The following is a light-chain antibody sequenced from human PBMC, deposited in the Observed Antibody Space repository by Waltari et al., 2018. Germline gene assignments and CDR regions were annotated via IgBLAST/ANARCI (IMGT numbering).Light chain of an antibody. CDR1: SSYXXXFKY. J-gene: IGLJ3*02. V-gene: IGLV2-11*01. CDR3: CSYAASYTLL. Sequence: QSALTQPRSVSGPPGQSVTISCTGTSSYXXXFKYVSWYPQHPGRAPKLMIYDVSKRPSGVPDRFSGSKSDNTASLTISGLQAEDEADYYCCSYAASYTLLFGGGTKLTVL. CDR2: DVS.